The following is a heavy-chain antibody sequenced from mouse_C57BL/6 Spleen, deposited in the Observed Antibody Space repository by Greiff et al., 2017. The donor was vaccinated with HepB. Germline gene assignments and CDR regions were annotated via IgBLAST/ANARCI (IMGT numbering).Heavy chain of an antibody. V-gene: IGHV1-69*01. CDR3: ARDYGKGNGYFDY. J-gene: IGHJ2*01. Sequence: QVQLQQPGAELVMPGASVKLSCKASGYTFTSYWMHWVKQRPGQGLEWIGEIDPSDSYTNYNQKFKGKSTLTVDKSSSTAYMQLSSLTSEDSAVYYCARDYGKGNGYFDYWGQGTTLTVSS. CDR1: GYTFTSYW. CDR2: IDPSDSYT. D-gene: IGHD2-1*01.